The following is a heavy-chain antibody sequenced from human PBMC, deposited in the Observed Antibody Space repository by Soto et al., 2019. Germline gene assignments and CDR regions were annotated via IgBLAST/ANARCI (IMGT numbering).Heavy chain of an antibody. Sequence: SETLSLTCIVSGGSINTYYWSWIRQPPGRGLEWIGYIYYSGSTYYNPSLKSRVTMSVDTSKNHLSLNLSSVTAADTAVYYCARGVFWNGYPVYFDCWGQGTLATVSS. V-gene: IGHV4-59*01. CDR3: ARGVFWNGYPVYFDC. D-gene: IGHD3-3*01. J-gene: IGHJ4*02. CDR2: IYYSGST. CDR1: GGSINTYY.